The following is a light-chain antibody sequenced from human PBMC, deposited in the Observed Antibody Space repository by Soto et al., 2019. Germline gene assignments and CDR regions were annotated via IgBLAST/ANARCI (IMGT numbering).Light chain of an antibody. CDR1: QSITRY. CDR3: QQSHSSPPT. V-gene: IGKV1-39*01. Sequence: DIQMTQSPSSLSASVGDRVTITCRASQSITRYLNRYRQKPGKAPNLLIYAASSLQSGVPSRFTGSGSGTNFTLTISSLQPEDFATYYGQQSHSSPPTLGQGTSLEIK. J-gene: IGKJ2*01. CDR2: AAS.